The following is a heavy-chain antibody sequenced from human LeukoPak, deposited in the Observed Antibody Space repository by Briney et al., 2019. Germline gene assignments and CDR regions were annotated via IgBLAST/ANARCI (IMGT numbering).Heavy chain of an antibody. D-gene: IGHD6-19*01. J-gene: IGHJ4*02. V-gene: IGHV6-1*01. Sequence: SQTLSLTCAISGDSVSGNSAAWNWIRQSPSRGLEWLGRTYYTSKWYNDYAVSVKSRITINPDTSKNQFSLQLNSMTPEDTAVYYCARGGQWLVLSSFDYWGQGTLVTVSS. CDR1: GDSVSGNSAA. CDR2: TYYTSKWYN. CDR3: ARGGQWLVLSSFDY.